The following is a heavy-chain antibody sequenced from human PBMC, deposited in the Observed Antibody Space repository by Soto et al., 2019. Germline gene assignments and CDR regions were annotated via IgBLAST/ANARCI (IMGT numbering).Heavy chain of an antibody. V-gene: IGHV4-59*01. CDR1: GGSISNYY. CDR2: VYHTGRT. Sequence: PSEALSLTCNVSGGSISNYYWTWIRQTPGKGLEYLGFVYHTGRTSYNPSLKSRVSISMDTSKNQFSLNLDSVTAADTAVYFCARDFAYFDSWGQGTLVTVSS. J-gene: IGHJ4*02. D-gene: IGHD3-3*01. CDR3: ARDFAYFDS.